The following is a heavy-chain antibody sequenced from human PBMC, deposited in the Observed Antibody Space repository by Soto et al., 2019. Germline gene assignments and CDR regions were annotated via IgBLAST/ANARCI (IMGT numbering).Heavy chain of an antibody. CDR3: VKGVSSWLPWYFDY. J-gene: IGHJ4*02. CDR1: GFTFSSYA. D-gene: IGHD6-13*01. CDR2: ISSNGGST. V-gene: IGHV3-64D*06. Sequence: GGSLRLSCSASGFTFSSYAMHWVRQAPGKGLEYVSAISSNGGSTYYADSVKGRFTISRDNSKNTLYLQMSSLRAEDTAVYYCVKGVSSWLPWYFDYWGQGTLVTVSS.